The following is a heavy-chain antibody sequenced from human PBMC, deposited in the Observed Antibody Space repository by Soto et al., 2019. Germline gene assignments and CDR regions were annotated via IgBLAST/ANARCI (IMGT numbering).Heavy chain of an antibody. CDR2: ISYDGTNK. J-gene: IGHJ4*01. Sequence: GGSLRLSCAASGFIFSSYWMHWVRQAPGKGLEWVAAISYDGTNKYYADSIKGRFTISRDNSANTLFLQVDSLRREDTAMYYCARDPSPYTSGWYGIDFWGHGTLVTVSS. D-gene: IGHD6-19*01. CDR3: ARDPSPYTSGWYGIDF. CDR1: GFIFSSYW. V-gene: IGHV3-30*03.